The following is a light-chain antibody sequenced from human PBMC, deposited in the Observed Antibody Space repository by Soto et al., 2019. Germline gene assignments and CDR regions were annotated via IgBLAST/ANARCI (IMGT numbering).Light chain of an antibody. CDR3: STSHV. J-gene: IGLJ1*01. CDR2: EVS. V-gene: IGLV2-14*01. CDR1: DISVYNY. Sequence: QSALTQPASVSGSPGQSITISCTGSDISVYNYVSWYQQYPGKAPKLMIYEVSNRPSGVSHRFSGSKSGNTASLTISGLQAQDEADYYCSTSHVFATGTKLTVL.